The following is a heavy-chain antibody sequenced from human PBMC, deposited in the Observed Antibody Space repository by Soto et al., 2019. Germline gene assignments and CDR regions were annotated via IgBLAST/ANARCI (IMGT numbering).Heavy chain of an antibody. CDR1: GYTFTSYY. Sequence: ASVKVSCKASGYTFTSYYMHWVRQAPGQGLEWMGIINPSGGSTSYAQKFQGRVTMTRDTSTSTVYMELSSLRAEDMAVYYCARGLVPYYYGMDVWGQGTTVTVSS. CDR2: INPSGGST. V-gene: IGHV1-46*01. D-gene: IGHD3-22*01. J-gene: IGHJ6*02. CDR3: ARGLVPYYYGMDV.